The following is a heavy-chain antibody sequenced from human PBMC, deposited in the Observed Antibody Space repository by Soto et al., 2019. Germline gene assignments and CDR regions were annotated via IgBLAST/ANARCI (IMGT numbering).Heavy chain of an antibody. CDR2: IWYDGSNQ. Sequence: GGSLRLSCAPSGFTFSTYGMHWVRQAPGKGLEWVAVIWYDGSNQYYADYVKGRFTISRDNSKNVLYLQMNSLRAEDTAVYYCARDLGAFNYGSAYFDYWGQGTPVTVSS. D-gene: IGHD3-10*01. CDR3: ARDLGAFNYGSAYFDY. J-gene: IGHJ4*02. V-gene: IGHV3-33*01. CDR1: GFTFSTYG.